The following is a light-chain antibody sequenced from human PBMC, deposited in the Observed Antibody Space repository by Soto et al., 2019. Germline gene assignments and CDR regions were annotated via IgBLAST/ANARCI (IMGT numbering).Light chain of an antibody. CDR3: QQYESSLT. J-gene: IGKJ4*01. CDR1: SAVSSIY. V-gene: IGKV3-20*01. CDR2: GAS. Sequence: ETVLTQSPGTLSLSPGERATLSCRASSAVSSIYLAWYQQKPGQAPWLLIYGASSRATGIPDRFSGSGSGTDFTLTISRLEPEDFGVYYCQQYESSLTFGGGTRVEIK.